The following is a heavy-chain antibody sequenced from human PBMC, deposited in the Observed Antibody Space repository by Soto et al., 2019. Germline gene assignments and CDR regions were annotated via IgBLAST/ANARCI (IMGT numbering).Heavy chain of an antibody. J-gene: IGHJ4*02. Sequence: PSETLSLTCTVSGGSISSGGYYWSWIRQHPGKGLEWIGYIYYSGSTYYNPSLKSRVTISVDTSKNQFSLKLSSVTAADTAVYYCARMRVNLPYFDYWGQGTLVTSPQ. V-gene: IGHV4-31*03. D-gene: IGHD3-22*01. CDR1: GGSISSGGYY. CDR2: IYYSGST. CDR3: ARMRVNLPYFDY.